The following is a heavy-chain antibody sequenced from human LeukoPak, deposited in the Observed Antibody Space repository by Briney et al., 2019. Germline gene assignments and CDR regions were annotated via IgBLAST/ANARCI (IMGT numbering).Heavy chain of an antibody. CDR1: GFTFSRSW. Sequence: GGSLRLSCTASGFTFSRSWMNWIRQAPGKGLEWVANITPDGDGMRFVDSVKGRFTMSRDNAQSSLHLQMNSLRVEDTAFYYCAAWTDRGYSYWGQGVPVTVSS. J-gene: IGHJ4*02. CDR2: ITPDGDGM. CDR3: AAWTDRGYSY. V-gene: IGHV3-7*01. D-gene: IGHD5-12*01.